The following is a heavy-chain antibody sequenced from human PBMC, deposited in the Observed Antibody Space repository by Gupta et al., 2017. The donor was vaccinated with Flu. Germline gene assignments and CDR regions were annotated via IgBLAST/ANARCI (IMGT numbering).Heavy chain of an antibody. J-gene: IGHJ4*01. V-gene: IGHV3-33*01. D-gene: IGHD1-1*01. CDR3: AREQGTERFDF. CDR2: IWYDGTNK. Sequence: QEHLVEAGGGVVQPGKSLRLSCAVSGFTFRPYGMHWVRQAPGKGLEWVALIWYDGTNKYYADSVKGRFTISRDNSNNTVYLQINSLRVEDTAVYYCAREQGTERFDFWGQGTLVTVSS. CDR1: GFTFRPYG.